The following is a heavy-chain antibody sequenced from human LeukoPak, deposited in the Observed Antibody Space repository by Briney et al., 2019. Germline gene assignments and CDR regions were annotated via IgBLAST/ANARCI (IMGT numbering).Heavy chain of an antibody. V-gene: IGHV3-49*03. CDR3: ARDRVGCTGGSCYFGY. D-gene: IGHD2-8*02. J-gene: IGHJ4*02. CDR2: IRSRAYGGTT. CDR1: GFTFGDYA. Sequence: PGRSLRLSCTASGFTFGDYAMTWFRQAPGKGLEWVGFIRSRAYGGTTECAASVKGRFTISRDDSKCIAYLQMNGLKTEDTAVYYCARDRVGCTGGSCYFGYWGQGTLVTVSS.